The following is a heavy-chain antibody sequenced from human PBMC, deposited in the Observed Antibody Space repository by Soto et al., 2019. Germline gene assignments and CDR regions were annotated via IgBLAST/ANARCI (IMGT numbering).Heavy chain of an antibody. CDR3: ARHDEGYCSGGSCLYYGMDV. J-gene: IGHJ6*02. D-gene: IGHD2-15*01. Sequence: GESLKISCKGSGYSFTTHWIVWVRQMPEKGLEWVGIIYPGDSETRYSPSFQGQVSISADQSTSTAYLQWGSLKASDSAIYYCARHDEGYCSGGSCLYYGMDVWGQGTTVTVSS. V-gene: IGHV5-51*01. CDR1: GYSFTTHW. CDR2: IYPGDSET.